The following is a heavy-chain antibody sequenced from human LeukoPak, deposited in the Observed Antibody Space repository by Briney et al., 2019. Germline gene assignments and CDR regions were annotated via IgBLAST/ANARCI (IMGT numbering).Heavy chain of an antibody. CDR1: GFTFSNAW. J-gene: IGHJ4*02. D-gene: IGHD3-10*01. V-gene: IGHV4-4*02. CDR3: ARSYFGSGTFNGFDY. Sequence: GSLRLSCAASGFTFSNAWMSWVRQPPGKGLEWIGEIYHSGTTNYNPSLKSRVTISLDKSRNQFSLNLNSVSAADTAVYYCARSYFGSGTFNGFDYWGQGTLVTVSS. CDR2: IYHSGTT.